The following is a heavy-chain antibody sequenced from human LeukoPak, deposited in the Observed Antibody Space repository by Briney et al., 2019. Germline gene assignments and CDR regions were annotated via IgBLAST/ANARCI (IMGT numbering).Heavy chain of an antibody. Sequence: GGSLRLSCAASGFNFSIHWMTWVRQAPGKGLEWVSAISASAVRTYYADTVKGRFTISRDDSKNTLYLQMNSLRVDDTAIYYCAKGQRWELPFDYWGQGTLVTVSS. J-gene: IGHJ4*02. CDR2: ISASAVRT. CDR1: GFNFSIHW. CDR3: AKGQRWELPFDY. V-gene: IGHV3-23*01. D-gene: IGHD1-26*01.